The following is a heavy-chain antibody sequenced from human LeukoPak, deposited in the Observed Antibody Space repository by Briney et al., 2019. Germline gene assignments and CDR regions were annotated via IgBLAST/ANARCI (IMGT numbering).Heavy chain of an antibody. CDR1: GGSFSDYY. Sequence: PSETLSLTCAVYGGSFSDYYWSWIRQPPGKGLEWIGEINHSGNTNYNPSLKSRVTISVDTSKNQFSLKLSSVTAADTAVYYCARLCRHNYYYYGMDVWGQGTTVTVSS. CDR3: ARLCRHNYYYYGMDV. V-gene: IGHV4-34*01. D-gene: IGHD3-10*02. J-gene: IGHJ6*02. CDR2: INHSGNT.